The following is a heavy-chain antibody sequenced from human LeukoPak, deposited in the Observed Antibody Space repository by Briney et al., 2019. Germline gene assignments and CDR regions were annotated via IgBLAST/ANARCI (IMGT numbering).Heavy chain of an antibody. J-gene: IGHJ3*02. CDR1: GFTFSHYA. CDR3: ARDGPAGSAFDI. V-gene: IGHV3-30*04. CDR2: IAYDGNNI. Sequence: GGSLRLSCAASGFTFSHYAMHWVRQAPGKGLEWVAIIAYDGNNIYYADSVKGRFTISRDNSKNTLYLQMNSLRAEDTAVYYCARDGPAGSAFDIWGQGTMATVSS. D-gene: IGHD2-15*01.